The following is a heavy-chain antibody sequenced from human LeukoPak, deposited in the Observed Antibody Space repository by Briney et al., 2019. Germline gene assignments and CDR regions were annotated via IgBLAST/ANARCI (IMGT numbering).Heavy chain of an antibody. Sequence: PGGSLRLSCAASGFTFSNAWMSWVRQAPGKGLEWVGRIKSKTDGGTTDYAAPVKGRFTISRDDSKNTLYLQMNSLKTEDTAVYYCTTASYYYGSGPIDYWGQGTLVTVSP. J-gene: IGHJ4*02. CDR1: GFTFSNAW. V-gene: IGHV3-15*01. CDR2: IKSKTDGGTT. CDR3: TTASYYYGSGPIDY. D-gene: IGHD3-10*01.